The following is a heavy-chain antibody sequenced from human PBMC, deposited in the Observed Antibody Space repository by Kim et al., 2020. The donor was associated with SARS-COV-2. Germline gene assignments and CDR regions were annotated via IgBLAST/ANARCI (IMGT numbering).Heavy chain of an antibody. J-gene: IGHJ5*02. V-gene: IGHV3-11*01. D-gene: IGHD6-6*01. Sequence: YADSEKCRFTISRDNAKNSLYLQMNSLRAEDTAVYYCARGYSSSSYGWFDPWGQGTLVTVSS. CDR3: ARGYSSSSYGWFDP.